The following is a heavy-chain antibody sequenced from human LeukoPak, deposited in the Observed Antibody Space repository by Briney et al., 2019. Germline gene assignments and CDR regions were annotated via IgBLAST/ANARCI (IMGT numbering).Heavy chain of an antibody. D-gene: IGHD2-15*01. V-gene: IGHV4-4*07. CDR2: IYTSGST. J-gene: IGHJ6*03. Sequence: SETLSLTCAVYGGSFSGYYWSWIRQPAGKGLEWIGRIYTSGSTNYNPSLKSRVTMSVDTSKNQFSLKLSSVTAADTAVYYCARDQCSGGSCYYYYYYMDVWGKGTTVTVSS. CDR3: ARDQCSGGSCYYYYYYMDV. CDR1: GGSFSGYY.